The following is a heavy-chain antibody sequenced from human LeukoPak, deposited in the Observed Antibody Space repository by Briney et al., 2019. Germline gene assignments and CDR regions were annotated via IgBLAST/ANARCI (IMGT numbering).Heavy chain of an antibody. V-gene: IGHV3-48*01. D-gene: IGHD2-21*02. CDR1: GFTFSSYT. J-gene: IGHJ4*02. CDR3: ARDLGSGDHGLLV. CDR2: ISRTGTTG. Sequence: PGGSLRLSCAASGFTFSSYTMNWVRQAPGKGLEWISDISRTGTTGYYADALKGRFTISRDNDKNSLYLEMNRLRSEDTALYYCARDLGSGDHGLLVWGQGTLLTVSS.